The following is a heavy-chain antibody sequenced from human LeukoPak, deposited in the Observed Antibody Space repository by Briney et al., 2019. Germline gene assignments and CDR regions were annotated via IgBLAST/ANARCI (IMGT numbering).Heavy chain of an antibody. J-gene: IGHJ4*02. V-gene: IGHV3-30-3*01. D-gene: IGHD3-22*01. CDR1: GFTFSSYA. CDR2: ISYDGSNK. CDR3: ARPGLTMIVVVINFDY. Sequence: GGSLRLSCAASGFTFSSYAMHWVRQAPGKGLEWVAVISYDGSNKYYADSVKGRFTISRDNSKNTLYLQMNSLRAEDTAVYYCARPGLTMIVVVINFDYWGQGTLVTVSS.